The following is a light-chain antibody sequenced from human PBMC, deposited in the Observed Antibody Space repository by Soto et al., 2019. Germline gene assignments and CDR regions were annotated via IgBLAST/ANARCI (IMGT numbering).Light chain of an antibody. V-gene: IGLV2-14*01. Sequence: QSALTQPASVFGSPGQSITISCTGTSSDIGGYNYVSWYQQHPGKAPKVMIYEVSNRSSGVSNRFSGSKSGNTASLTISGLQAEDEADYYCSSYTRSSTWVFGGGTKLTVL. CDR3: SSYTRSSTWV. CDR2: EVS. J-gene: IGLJ3*02. CDR1: SSDIGGYNY.